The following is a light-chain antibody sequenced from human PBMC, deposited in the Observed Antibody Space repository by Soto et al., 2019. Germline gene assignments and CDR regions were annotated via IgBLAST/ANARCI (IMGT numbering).Light chain of an antibody. Sequence: QSSLTQPASVSGSPGQSITISCTGTSSDVGGYNYVSWYQQHPGKAPKLMIYKVSNRPSGVSNRFSGSKSGNTASLTISGLQAEDEADYYCSSFTSINTWVFGGGTKVTVL. V-gene: IGLV2-14*01. CDR1: SSDVGGYNY. CDR3: SSFTSINTWV. J-gene: IGLJ3*02. CDR2: KVS.